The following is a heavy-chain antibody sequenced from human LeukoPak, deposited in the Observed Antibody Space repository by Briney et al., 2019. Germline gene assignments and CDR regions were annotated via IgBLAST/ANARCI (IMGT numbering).Heavy chain of an antibody. CDR2: IILIFGTA. V-gene: IGHV1-69*05. D-gene: IGHD3-22*01. J-gene: IGHJ4*02. CDR3: ARKYYYDSSGYSN. Sequence: GASVKVSCKASGGTFSSYAISWVRQAPGQGLEWMGGIILIFGTANYAQKFQGRVTITTDESTSTAYMELSSLRSEDTAVYYCARKYYYDSSGYSNWGQGTLVTVSS. CDR1: GGTFSSYA.